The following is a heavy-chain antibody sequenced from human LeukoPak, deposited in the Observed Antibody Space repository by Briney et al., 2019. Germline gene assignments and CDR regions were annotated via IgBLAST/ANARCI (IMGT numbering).Heavy chain of an antibody. J-gene: IGHJ4*02. V-gene: IGHV4-59*01. CDR2: ISYSGST. D-gene: IGHD6-19*01. CDR1: GVSISTYS. CDR3: ARGGWSLDY. Sequence: SETLSLTCTVSGVSISTYSWSWIRQPPGKGLEWIGYISYSGSTSYNPSLRSRVTISVDTSKNQFSLKLSSVTAADTAVYYCARGGWSLDYWGQGTLVTVSS.